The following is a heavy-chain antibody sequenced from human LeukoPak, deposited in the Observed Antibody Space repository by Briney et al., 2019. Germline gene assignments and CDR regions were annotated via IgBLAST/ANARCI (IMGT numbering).Heavy chain of an antibody. CDR2: INTNSGNT. CDR1: GYTFTTYD. CDR3: VRRSGSGRNPFHI. D-gene: IGHD3-10*01. J-gene: IGHJ3*02. V-gene: IGHV1-8*03. Sequence: ASVKVSCKASGYTFTTYDINRVRQATGQGLEWMGWINTNSGNTGYAQKFQGRVTITRSVSISTAYMELSSLRSEDSAVYYCVRRSGSGRNPFHIWGRGTVVTVS.